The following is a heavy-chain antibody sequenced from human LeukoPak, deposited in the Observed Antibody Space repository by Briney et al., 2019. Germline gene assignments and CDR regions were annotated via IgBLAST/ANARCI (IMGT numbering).Heavy chain of an antibody. CDR3: ARGLKYSSGWHGDF. CDR1: GFTFNIFA. Sequence: GGSLRLSCAASGFTFNIFAMHWVRQAPGKGPEWVAGIWSDGSDADYQHSVKGRFTISRDNSENTVFLQMNSLRAEDTAVYYCARGLKYSSGWHGDFWGQGTLVTVSS. J-gene: IGHJ4*02. CDR2: IWSDGSDA. D-gene: IGHD6-19*01. V-gene: IGHV3-33*01.